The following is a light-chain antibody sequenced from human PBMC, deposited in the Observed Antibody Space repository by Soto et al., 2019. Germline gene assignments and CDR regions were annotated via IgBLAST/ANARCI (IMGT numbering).Light chain of an antibody. Sequence: QSVLTQPPSASGSPGQSVAISCPGTSSDVGGYNYVSWYQQHPGKAPKLMIYEVNKRPSGVPDRFSGSKSGNTASLTVFGLQAEDEAEYYCSSYAGSSNVFGTGTKVTVL. J-gene: IGLJ1*01. V-gene: IGLV2-8*01. CDR1: SSDVGGYNY. CDR2: EVN. CDR3: SSYAGSSNV.